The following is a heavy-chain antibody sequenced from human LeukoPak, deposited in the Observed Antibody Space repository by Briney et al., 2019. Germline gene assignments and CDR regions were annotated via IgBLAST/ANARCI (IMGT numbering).Heavy chain of an antibody. V-gene: IGHV3-23*01. CDR3: ANGGSMAHEKIHN. CDR1: GFTFSTFG. D-gene: IGHD2/OR15-2a*01. J-gene: IGHJ4*02. Sequence: GGSLRLSCVASGFTFSTFGMSWVRQAPGKGLEWVSSISDTGGYTYYADSMKGRYTISRDNSKNTLYLQMNSLRAEDTAVYHCANGGSMAHEKIHNWGQGTLVTVSS. CDR2: ISDTGGYT.